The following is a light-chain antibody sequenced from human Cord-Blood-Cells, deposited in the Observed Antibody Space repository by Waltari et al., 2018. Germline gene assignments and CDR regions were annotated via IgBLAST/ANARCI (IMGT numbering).Light chain of an antibody. CDR3: QQYYSTPFT. V-gene: IGKV4-1*01. J-gene: IGKJ3*01. CDR2: WAS. Sequence: DIVMTQSPDSLAVSLGERATINCKSSQSVLYSSNNKNYLAWYQQKPGQPPKLLIYWASTRASGVPDRFSGSGSGTDFTRTISSLQAEDVAVYYCQQYYSTPFTFGPGTKVDIK. CDR1: QSVLYSSNNKNY.